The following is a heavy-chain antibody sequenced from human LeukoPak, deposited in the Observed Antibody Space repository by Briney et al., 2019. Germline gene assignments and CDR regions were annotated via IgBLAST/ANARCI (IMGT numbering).Heavy chain of an antibody. D-gene: IGHD6-13*01. CDR1: GGSISSGGYS. J-gene: IGHJ4*02. CDR3: VRVVRQQLAFDY. V-gene: IGHV4-30-2*01. CDR2: IYHSGST. Sequence: SETLSLTCAVSGGSISSGGYSWSWIRQPPGKGLEWIGYIYHSGSTYYNPSLKSRVTISVDRSKNQFSLKLSSVTAADTAVYYCVRVVRQQLAFDYWGQGTLVTVSS.